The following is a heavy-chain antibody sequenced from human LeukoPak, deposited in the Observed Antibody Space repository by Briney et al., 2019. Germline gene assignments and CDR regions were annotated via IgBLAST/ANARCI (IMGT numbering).Heavy chain of an antibody. J-gene: IGHJ3*02. V-gene: IGHV1-46*01. CDR3: ARDHYYDSSGYIPAGDVFDI. CDR1: GYTFTGYY. CDR2: INPSGGST. D-gene: IGHD3-22*01. Sequence: ASVTVSCTASGYTFTGYYMHWVRQAPGQGLEWMGIINPSGGSTSYAQKFQGRVTMTRDTSTSTVYMELSSLRAEDTAVYYCARDHYYDSSGYIPAGDVFDIWGQGTMVTVSS.